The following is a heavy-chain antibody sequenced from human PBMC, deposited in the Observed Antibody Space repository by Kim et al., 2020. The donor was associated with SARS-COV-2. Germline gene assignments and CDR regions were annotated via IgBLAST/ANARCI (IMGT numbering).Heavy chain of an antibody. J-gene: IGHJ4*02. D-gene: IGHD3-3*01. V-gene: IGHV4-4*02. Sequence: STNYNPSLKSRVTISVDKSKNQFSLKLSSVTAADTAVYYCARDLEGYDGLWGQGTLVTVSS. CDR2: ST. CDR3: ARDLEGYDGL.